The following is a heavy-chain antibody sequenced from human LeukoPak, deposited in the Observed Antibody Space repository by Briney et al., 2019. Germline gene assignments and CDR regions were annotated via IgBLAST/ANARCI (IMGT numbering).Heavy chain of an antibody. Sequence: PSETLSLTCTGSGRSISRNYGSWIRQPPGRGLEWGVYIYYSGSTNYYPSLKSRVTISVDTHKNQFSLKVRSVTAADAAVYYCAREGPYRGWFDPRGQGTLVTVSS. CDR2: IYYSGST. J-gene: IGHJ5*02. V-gene: IGHV4-59*01. D-gene: IGHD1-26*01. CDR1: GRSISRNY. CDR3: AREGPYRGWFDP.